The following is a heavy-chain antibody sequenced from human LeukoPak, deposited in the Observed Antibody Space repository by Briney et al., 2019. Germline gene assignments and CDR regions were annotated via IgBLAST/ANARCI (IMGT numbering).Heavy chain of an antibody. CDR3: ARSYCSTTSCSEFDY. CDR1: GGSISSGSYY. J-gene: IGHJ4*02. D-gene: IGHD2-2*01. Sequence: SETLSLTCTVSGGSISSGSYYWSWIRQPAGKGLEWIGRIYTSGSTNYNPSLKSRVTMSVDTSKNQFSLKLSSVTAADTAVYYCARSYCSTTSCSEFDYWGQGTLVTVSS. V-gene: IGHV4-61*02. CDR2: IYTSGST.